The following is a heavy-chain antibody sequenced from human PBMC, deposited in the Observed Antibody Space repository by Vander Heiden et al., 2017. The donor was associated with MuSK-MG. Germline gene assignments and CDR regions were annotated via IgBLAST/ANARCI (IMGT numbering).Heavy chain of an antibody. D-gene: IGHD5-12*01. V-gene: IGHV4-39*01. Sequence: QLHLQESAPGLVKPSHTLSLTCTVSGGPISSRSVYWGWIRQPPGKGLEWIGSIYYSGSTYYNPSLKSRVTISVDTSKNQFSLKLSPVTAADTAVYYCARHREMATFDYWGQGTLVTVSS. CDR1: GGPISSRSVY. CDR2: IYYSGST. CDR3: ARHREMATFDY. J-gene: IGHJ4*02.